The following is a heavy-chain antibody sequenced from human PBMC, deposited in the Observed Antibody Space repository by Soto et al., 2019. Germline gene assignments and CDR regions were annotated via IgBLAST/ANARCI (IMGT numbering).Heavy chain of an antibody. Sequence: DVHLVESGGGLVQPGGSLKLSCAGTGFALSGSAFHWVRQASGGGLEWIGRIRNKANNYATAYAESAKGRFTISRDDSITTAYLEMNSLRIEGSARYYCTSPGAFDSWGRGVLVTVSS. CDR1: GFALSGSA. CDR2: IRNKANNYAT. CDR3: TSPGAFDS. J-gene: IGHJ4*02. D-gene: IGHD1-26*01. V-gene: IGHV3-73*01.